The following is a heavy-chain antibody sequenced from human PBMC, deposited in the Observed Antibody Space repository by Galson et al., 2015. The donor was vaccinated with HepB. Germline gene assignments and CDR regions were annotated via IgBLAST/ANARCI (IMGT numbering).Heavy chain of an antibody. V-gene: IGHV5-51*01. CDR3: AVEGDHDGSGYYDF. CDR1: GYNFNNYW. CDR2: IFPGDSDS. Sequence: QSGAEVKKPGESLKISCKGSGYNFNNYWIGWVRQMPGKGLEWVGIIFPGDSDSRYSPSFQGQVTISADKSISTTYLQWSSLKASDTAMYYCAVEGDHDGSGYYDFWGQGTLVTVSS. D-gene: IGHD2-15*01. J-gene: IGHJ4*02.